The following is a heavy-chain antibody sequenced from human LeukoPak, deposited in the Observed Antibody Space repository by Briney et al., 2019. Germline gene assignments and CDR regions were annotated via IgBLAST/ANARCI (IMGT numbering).Heavy chain of an antibody. CDR1: GGSISSYY. J-gene: IGHJ3*02. Sequence: PSETLSLTCTVSGGSISSYYWSWIRQPPGKGLEWIGEINHSGSTNYNPSLESRVSISTDTSKNQFSLELSSVTAADTAVYYCARHGALLRYFDWSSDTFDIWGQGTMVTVSS. D-gene: IGHD3-9*01. CDR2: INHSGST. CDR3: ARHGALLRYFDWSSDTFDI. V-gene: IGHV4-34*01.